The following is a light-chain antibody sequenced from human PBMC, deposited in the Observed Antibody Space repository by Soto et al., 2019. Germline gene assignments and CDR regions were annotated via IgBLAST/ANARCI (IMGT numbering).Light chain of an antibody. CDR1: SSDVGGYKS. V-gene: IGLV2-11*01. Sequence: QSVLTQPRSVSGSPGQSVTISCTGTSSDVGGYKSVSWYQQHPGKAPKFMIYDVSERPSGVPDRFSGSKSGNTASLTTSGIQAGDEADDYCCSYAGSYSYVFGTGTKLTVL. J-gene: IGLJ1*01. CDR3: CSYAGSYSYV. CDR2: DVS.